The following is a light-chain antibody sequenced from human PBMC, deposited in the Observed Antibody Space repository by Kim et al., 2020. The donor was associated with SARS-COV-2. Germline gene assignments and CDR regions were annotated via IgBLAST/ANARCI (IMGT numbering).Light chain of an antibody. Sequence: RGRTASITCSGDKLGDKYACWYQQKPGQSPVLVIYQDSKRPPGIPERFSGSNSGNTATLTISGTQAMDEADYYCQAWDSSLWVFGGGTQLTVL. J-gene: IGLJ3*02. CDR2: QDS. V-gene: IGLV3-1*01. CDR3: QAWDSSLWV. CDR1: KLGDKY.